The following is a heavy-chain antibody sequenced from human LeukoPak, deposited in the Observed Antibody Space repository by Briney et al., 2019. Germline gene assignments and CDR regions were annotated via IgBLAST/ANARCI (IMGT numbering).Heavy chain of an antibody. CDR3: ARDDCSSISCYHNWFDP. CDR1: GFTFSDYY. D-gene: IGHD2-2*01. Sequence: GGSLRLSCAASGFTFSDYYMSWIRQAPGKGLEWVSYISSSGSTIYYADSVKGRFTISRDNAKNSLYLQMNSLRAEDTAVYYCARDDCSSISCYHNWFDPWGQGTLVTVSS. V-gene: IGHV3-11*04. CDR2: ISSSGSTI. J-gene: IGHJ5*02.